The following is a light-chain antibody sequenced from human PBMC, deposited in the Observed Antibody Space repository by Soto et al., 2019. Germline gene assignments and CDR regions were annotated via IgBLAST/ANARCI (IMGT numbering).Light chain of an antibody. Sequence: DIHMTQSPSSLSATLGEGVPITCRESQAISTYLNWYQKKPRKAPRLLIYDASSLLSGVPSRFSGSGSGTDFTLAIASLQPEDFATYCCLQDYNYPWTFGQGTKVDIK. J-gene: IGKJ1*01. CDR3: LQDYNYPWT. CDR1: QAISTY. V-gene: IGKV1-39*01. CDR2: DAS.